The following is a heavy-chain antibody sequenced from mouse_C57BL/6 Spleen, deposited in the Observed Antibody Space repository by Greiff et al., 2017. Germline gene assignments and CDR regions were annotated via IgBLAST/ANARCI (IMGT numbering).Heavy chain of an antibody. CDR2: INPGSGGT. D-gene: IGHD2-3*01. CDR3: ARSGDGYWYFGV. CDR1: GYAFTNYL. Sequence: LQESGAELVRPGTSVKVSCKASGYAFTNYLIEWVKQRPGQGLEWIGVINPGSGGTNYNEKFKGKATLPADKSSSTAYMQLSSLASEDSAVYFCARSGDGYWYFGVWGTGTTVTVSS. J-gene: IGHJ1*03. V-gene: IGHV1-54*01.